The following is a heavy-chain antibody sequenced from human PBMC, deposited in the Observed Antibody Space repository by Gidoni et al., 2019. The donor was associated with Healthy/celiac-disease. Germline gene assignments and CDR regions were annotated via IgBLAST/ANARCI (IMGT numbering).Heavy chain of an antibody. Sequence: EVQLLESGGGLVQPGGSLRLSCAASGFTFSSHARGWVRQVPGKGLEWVASISGRGGSTYYADSVKGRFTSSRDNSKNTLYLQMNSLRAEDTAVYYCAKVYCSSTSCYPRDYMDVWGKGTTVTVSS. CDR3: AKVYCSSTSCYPRDYMDV. D-gene: IGHD2-2*01. CDR2: ISGRGGST. V-gene: IGHV3-23*01. J-gene: IGHJ6*03. CDR1: GFTFSSHA.